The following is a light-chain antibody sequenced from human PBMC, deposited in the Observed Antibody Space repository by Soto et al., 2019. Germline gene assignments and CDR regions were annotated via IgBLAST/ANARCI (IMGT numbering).Light chain of an antibody. J-gene: IGLJ2*01. V-gene: IGLV2-11*01. CDR3: CSYAGSYTVL. CDR2: DVT. Sequence: QSALTQPRSVSGSPGQSVTISCTGTSSDVGGYDYVSWYQHHPGKAPKVMIYDVTYRPSGVPDRFSGSKSGNTASLTISGLQADDEADYFCCSYAGSYTVLFGGGTKVTVL. CDR1: SSDVGGYDY.